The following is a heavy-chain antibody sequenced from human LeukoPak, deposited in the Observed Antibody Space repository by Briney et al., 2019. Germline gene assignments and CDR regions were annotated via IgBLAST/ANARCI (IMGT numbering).Heavy chain of an antibody. J-gene: IGHJ4*02. Sequence: GGSLRLSCAASGFTFSSYAMSWVRQAPGKGLEWVSAISGSGGSTYYADSVKGRFTISRDNSKNTLYLQMNSLRAEDTAVYYCAKDLKGVTFGGVIATRYWGQGTLVTVSS. CDR1: GFTFSSYA. D-gene: IGHD3-16*02. V-gene: IGHV3-23*01. CDR3: AKDLKGVTFGGVIATRY. CDR2: ISGSGGST.